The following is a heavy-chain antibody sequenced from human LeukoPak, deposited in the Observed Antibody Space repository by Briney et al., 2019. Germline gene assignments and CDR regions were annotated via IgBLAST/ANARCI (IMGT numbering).Heavy chain of an antibody. CDR3: ATLGDVLRLFPLISLDGMDV. J-gene: IGHJ6*02. CDR1: GYTFTNYG. D-gene: IGHD3-3*01. Sequence: ASVKVSCKASGYTFTNYGITWVRQAPGQGLEWMGWISAYNGDTNYAQRFQGRITMTTDTSATTAYMELRSLRSDDTAVYYCATLGDVLRLFPLISLDGMDVWGQGTTVTVSS. CDR2: ISAYNGDT. V-gene: IGHV1-18*01.